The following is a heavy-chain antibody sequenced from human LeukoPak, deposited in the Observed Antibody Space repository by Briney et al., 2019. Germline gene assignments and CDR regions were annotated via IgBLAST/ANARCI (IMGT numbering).Heavy chain of an antibody. J-gene: IGHJ5*02. CDR1: GFTFSNVW. V-gene: IGHV3-15*01. CDR3: TTDLHP. Sequence: GGSLRLSCVASGFTFSNVWMAWVRQAPGKGLEWVGRIRSKIDGGTTDYAAPVKGRTTISRDDSKSTLYLQMNSLKIEDTAVYYCTTDLHPWGQGTLVTVSS. CDR2: IRSKIDGGTT.